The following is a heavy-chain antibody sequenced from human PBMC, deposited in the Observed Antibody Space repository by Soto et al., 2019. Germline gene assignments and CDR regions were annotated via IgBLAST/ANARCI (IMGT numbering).Heavy chain of an antibody. D-gene: IGHD2-21*01. CDR2: IYYRGST. CDR3: ARGVSILLAFSFDY. J-gene: IGHJ4*02. Sequence: QVQLQESGPGLVKPSQTLSLTCTVSGGSISSGGYYCSWIRQPPGKGLEWIGYIYYRGSTYYNPSLKSRVTISVDTSTNQCSLKLSSVTDADTAVYYCARGVSILLAFSFDYWGKGTLVTVSS. CDR1: GGSISSGGYY. V-gene: IGHV4-30-4*01.